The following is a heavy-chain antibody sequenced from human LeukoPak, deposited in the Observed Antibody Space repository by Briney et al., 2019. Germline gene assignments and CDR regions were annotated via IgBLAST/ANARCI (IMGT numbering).Heavy chain of an antibody. J-gene: IGHJ4*02. D-gene: IGHD2-2*01. Sequence: GASVTVSCKASGYTFTSYGISWVRQAPGQGLEWMGWISAYNGNTNYAQKLQGRVTMTTATSTSTAYMELRSLSSDDTAVYYCARTCISTSCYVIYWGQGTLVTVSS. V-gene: IGHV1-18*01. CDR2: ISAYNGNT. CDR3: ARTCISTSCYVIY. CDR1: GYTFTSYG.